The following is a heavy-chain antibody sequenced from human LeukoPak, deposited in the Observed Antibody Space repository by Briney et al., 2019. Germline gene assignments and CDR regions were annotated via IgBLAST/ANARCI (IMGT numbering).Heavy chain of an antibody. D-gene: IGHD6-13*01. CDR2: IYSDGSKQ. Sequence: GGSLRLSCAASGFIFNNYGMHWVRQAPGKGLEWVAVIYSDGSKQNYADSVKGRFTISRDNSKNTLYLQMNSLRAEDTAVYYCARDKIAAAGTPAPLGYWGQGTLVTVSS. CDR3: ARDKIAAAGTPAPLGY. CDR1: GFIFNNYG. J-gene: IGHJ4*02. V-gene: IGHV3-30*03.